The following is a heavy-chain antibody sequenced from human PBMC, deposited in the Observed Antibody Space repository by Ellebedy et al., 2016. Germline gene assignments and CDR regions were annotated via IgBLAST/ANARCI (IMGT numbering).Heavy chain of an antibody. CDR1: GFTFSNAW. V-gene: IGHV3-15*01. Sequence: GGSLRLSCAASGFTFSNAWMNWVRQAPGKGLEWVGRIKSKTDGGPADYAAPVKGRFTISRDDSKNTLYLQMNSLKTEDTAVYFCTTVYRYSYDSVWGQGTLVTVSS. J-gene: IGHJ4*02. CDR3: TTVYRYSYDSV. D-gene: IGHD5-18*01. CDR2: IKSKTDGGPA.